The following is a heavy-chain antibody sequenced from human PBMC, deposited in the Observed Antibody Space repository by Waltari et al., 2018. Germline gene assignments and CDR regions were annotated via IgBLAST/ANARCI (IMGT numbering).Heavy chain of an antibody. CDR2: IYYSVST. J-gene: IGHJ4*02. Sequence: QLQLQESGPGLVQPSETLSLTCTVSGGSISSSSYDWGWIRQPPGKWLEWIGSIYYSVSTYYNPSLKSRVTISVDTSKNQFSLKLSSVTAADTAVYYYARLGGSYDYWGQGTLVTVSS. D-gene: IGHD1-26*01. CDR3: ARLGGSYDY. V-gene: IGHV4-39*01. CDR1: GGSISSSSYD.